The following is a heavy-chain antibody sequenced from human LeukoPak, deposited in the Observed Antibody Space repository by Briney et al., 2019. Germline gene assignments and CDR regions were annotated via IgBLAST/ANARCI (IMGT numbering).Heavy chain of an antibody. V-gene: IGHV3-23*01. Sequence: GGSLRLSCAASGFTFSSYAMSWVRQAPGKGLEWVSAISGSGGSTYYADSVKGRFTISRDNSKNTLYLQMNSLGAEDTAVYYCARVQDIAAAPYAFDIWGQGTMVTVSS. CDR2: ISGSGGST. CDR3: ARVQDIAAAPYAFDI. CDR1: GFTFSSYA. D-gene: IGHD6-13*01. J-gene: IGHJ3*02.